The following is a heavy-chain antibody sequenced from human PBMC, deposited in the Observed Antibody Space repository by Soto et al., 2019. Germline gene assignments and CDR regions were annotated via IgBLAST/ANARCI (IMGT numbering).Heavy chain of an antibody. J-gene: IGHJ6*02. D-gene: IGHD3-3*01. CDR2: IYYSGST. Sequence: PSETLSLTCTVSGGSISSSSYYWGWIRQPPGQGLEWIGSIYYSGSTYYNPSLKSRVTISVDTSKNQFSLKLSSVTAADTAVYYCARVPQDFWSGYSYYYYGMDVWGQGTTVTVSS. CDR1: GGSISSSSYY. CDR3: ARVPQDFWSGYSYYYYGMDV. V-gene: IGHV4-39*01.